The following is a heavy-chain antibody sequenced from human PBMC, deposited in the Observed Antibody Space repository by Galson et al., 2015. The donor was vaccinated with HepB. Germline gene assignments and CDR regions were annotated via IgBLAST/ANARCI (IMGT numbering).Heavy chain of an antibody. CDR1: GFTLNDYN. J-gene: IGHJ3*02. Sequence: SLRLSCAASGFTLNDYNLNWVRQAPGKGLEWVSSISSTSTLINYADSVKGRFTISRDNAKNSMFLQMNSLRAEDTAVYYCARVAKRGIRFLGDAFDIWGQGTMVTVSS. CDR2: ISSTSTLI. CDR3: ARVAKRGIRFLGDAFDI. V-gene: IGHV3-21*01. D-gene: IGHD3-3*01.